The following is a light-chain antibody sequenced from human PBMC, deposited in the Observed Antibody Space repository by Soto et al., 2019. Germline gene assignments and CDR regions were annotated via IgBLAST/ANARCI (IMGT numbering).Light chain of an antibody. CDR2: DAS. Sequence: AVRMTQSPSSFSASTGDRDTLTCRASQNIGSFLAWYQQQPGKAPKLLIYDASTLQSGVPSRFSGSGSGTDFALTISCLQTEDFATYYCQQYYSYPPFFGGGTKVEIK. J-gene: IGKJ4*01. CDR3: QQYYSYPPF. V-gene: IGKV1-8*01. CDR1: QNIGSF.